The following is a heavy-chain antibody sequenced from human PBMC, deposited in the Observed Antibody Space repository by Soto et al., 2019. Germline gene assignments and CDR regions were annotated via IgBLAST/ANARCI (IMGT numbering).Heavy chain of an antibody. Sequence: QVQLQESGPGLLKPSETLSHTCTVSGGSISSYYWSWMRQPPGKGLEWIGFIFYSGSTSYNPSLKSRVTISIDTSEYQFSLKLNSVTAADTAVYYCASMIGDPVLSFDSWGQGTLVAVFS. CDR2: IFYSGST. CDR1: GGSISSYY. J-gene: IGHJ5*01. D-gene: IGHD3-10*02. CDR3: ASMIGDPVLSFDS. V-gene: IGHV4-59*01.